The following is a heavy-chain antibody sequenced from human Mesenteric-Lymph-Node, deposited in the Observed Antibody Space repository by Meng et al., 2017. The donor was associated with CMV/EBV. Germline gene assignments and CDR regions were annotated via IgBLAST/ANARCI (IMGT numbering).Heavy chain of an antibody. CDR3: ARGSDIPVNNY. V-gene: IGHV4-34*01. CDR2: INHSGVP. J-gene: IGHJ4*02. D-gene: IGHD2-15*01. Sequence: QVQRQQWGAGLLKPSETLSLTCAVYGGSFSGYYWSWIRQPPGKGLEWIGEINHSGVPKYNPSLKSRVTISLDRSKNQFSLKLSSVTAEDTAVYYCARGSDIPVNNYWGQGTLVTVSS. CDR1: GGSFSGYY.